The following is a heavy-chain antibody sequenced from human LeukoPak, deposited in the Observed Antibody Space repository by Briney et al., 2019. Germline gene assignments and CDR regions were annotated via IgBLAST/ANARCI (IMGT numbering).Heavy chain of an antibody. V-gene: IGHV4-59*01. J-gene: IGHJ6*03. Sequence: PSETLSLTCTVSGGSISSYYWSWIRQPPGKGLEWIGYIYYSGSTNYNPSLKSRVTISVDTSKNQFSLKLSSVTAADTAVYYCARDRRLWFGDSQYYYYYMDVWGKGTTVTISS. D-gene: IGHD3-10*01. CDR1: GGSISSYY. CDR2: IYYSGST. CDR3: ARDRRLWFGDSQYYYYYMDV.